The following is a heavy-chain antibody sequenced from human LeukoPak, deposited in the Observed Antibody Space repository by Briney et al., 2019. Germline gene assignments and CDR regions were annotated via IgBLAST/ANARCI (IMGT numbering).Heavy chain of an antibody. V-gene: IGHV1-69*01. D-gene: IGHD2-15*01. Sequence: SVKVSCKASGGTFSSYAISWVRQAPGQGLEWMGGIIPIFGTANYAQKFQGRVTITADESTSTAYLELGSLRSEDTAVYYCARALSYCSGGSCYSWYFDYWGQGTLVTVSS. CDR3: ARALSYCSGGSCYSWYFDY. CDR2: IIPIFGTA. J-gene: IGHJ4*02. CDR1: GGTFSSYA.